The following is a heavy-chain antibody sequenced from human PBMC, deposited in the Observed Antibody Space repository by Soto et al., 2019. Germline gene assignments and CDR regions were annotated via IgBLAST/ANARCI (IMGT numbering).Heavy chain of an antibody. J-gene: IGHJ3*02. CDR1: GFTFSTYA. CDR2: INAGGSDT. D-gene: IGHD2-8*01. Sequence: GGSLRLSCAASGFTFSTYAMSWVRQAPGKGLEWVSAINAGGSDTYYADSVKGRFNISRDNSITTLFLQMNSLRTEDTAVYYCAHPRGYGVFDAYDIWGPGALVTVSS. V-gene: IGHV3-23*01. CDR3: AHPRGYGVFDAYDI.